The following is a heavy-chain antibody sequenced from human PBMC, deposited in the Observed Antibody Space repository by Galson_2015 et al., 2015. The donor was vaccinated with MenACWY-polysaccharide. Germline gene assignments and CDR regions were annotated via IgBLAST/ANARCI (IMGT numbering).Heavy chain of an antibody. J-gene: IGHJ4*02. V-gene: IGHV3-23*01. CDR1: GFTFSIYP. D-gene: IGHD2-15*01. CDR2: ISGSGTST. CDR3: AKVLPGSLRALDH. Sequence: SLRLSCATSGFTFSIYPMHWVRQAPGKGLEWVSDISGSGTSTDYADSVKGRFTISRDNSKDSLYLQMNSLRAEDTAIYYCAKVLPGSLRALDHWGQGTLVAVSS.